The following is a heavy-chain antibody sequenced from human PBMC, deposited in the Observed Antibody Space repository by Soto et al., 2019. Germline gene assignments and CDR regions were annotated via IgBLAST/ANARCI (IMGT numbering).Heavy chain of an antibody. CDR1: GGSFSGYY. J-gene: IGHJ4*02. Sequence: QVQLQQWGAGLLKPSETLSLTCAVYGGSFSGYYWSWIRQPPGKGLEWIGENNHSGSTNYNPSLKSRVTISGDTSTNQFSLKLSSVTAADTAVYYCARAVYCSSTSCYTTFDYWGQGTLVTVSS. V-gene: IGHV4-34*01. D-gene: IGHD2-2*02. CDR2: NNHSGST. CDR3: ARAVYCSSTSCYTTFDY.